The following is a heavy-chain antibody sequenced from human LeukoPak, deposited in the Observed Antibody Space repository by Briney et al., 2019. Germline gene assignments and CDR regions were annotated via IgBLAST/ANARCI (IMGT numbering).Heavy chain of an antibody. V-gene: IGHV1-69*05. CDR3: ARDYGGYRKSWFDP. CDR1: GGTFSSYG. CDR2: IIPIFGTA. Sequence: SVKVSCKASGGTFSSYGISWVRQAPGQGLEWMGGIIPIFGTANYAQKFQGRVTITTDESTSTDYMELSSLRSEDTAVYYCARDYGGYRKSWFDPWGQGTLVTVSS. D-gene: IGHD4-17*01. J-gene: IGHJ5*02.